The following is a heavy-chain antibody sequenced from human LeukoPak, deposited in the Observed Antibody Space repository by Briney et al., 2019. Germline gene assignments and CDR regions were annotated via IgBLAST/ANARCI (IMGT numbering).Heavy chain of an antibody. D-gene: IGHD3-16*01. J-gene: IGHJ4*02. Sequence: GASVKVSCKASGYTFTSYGISWVRQAPGQGLEWMGWIGAYNGNTNYAQKLQGRVTMTTDTSTSTAYMELRSLRSDDTAVYYCARVRYRLAETYIDYWGQGTLVTVSS. V-gene: IGHV1-18*01. CDR2: IGAYNGNT. CDR3: ARVRYRLAETYIDY. CDR1: GYTFTSYG.